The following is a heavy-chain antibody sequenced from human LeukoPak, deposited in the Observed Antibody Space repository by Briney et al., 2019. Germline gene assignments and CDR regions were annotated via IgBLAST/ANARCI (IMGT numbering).Heavy chain of an antibody. V-gene: IGHV3-30*04. J-gene: IGHJ4*02. Sequence: GGSLRLSCAASGFTFSSYAMHGVRQAPGKGLEWVAVISYDGSNKYYADSVKGRFTISRDNSKNTLYLQMNSLRAEDTAVYYCASLQYSGSFDYWGQGTLVTVSS. CDR2: ISYDGSNK. CDR3: ASLQYSGSFDY. CDR1: GFTFSSYA. D-gene: IGHD1-26*01.